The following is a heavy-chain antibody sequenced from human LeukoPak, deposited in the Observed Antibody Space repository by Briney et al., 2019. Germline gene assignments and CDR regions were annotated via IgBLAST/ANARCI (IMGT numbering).Heavy chain of an antibody. V-gene: IGHV3-21*01. CDR2: ISSSSGYI. D-gene: IGHD3-22*01. CDR1: GFTFSSYS. Sequence: GGSLRLSCAASGFTFSSYSMNWVRQAPGKGLEWVSSISSSSGYIYYADSVKGRFTISRDNAKNSLYLQMNSLRAEDTAVYYCARAPYYYDSSGYSAFDYWGQGTLVTVSS. CDR3: ARAPYYYDSSGYSAFDY. J-gene: IGHJ4*02.